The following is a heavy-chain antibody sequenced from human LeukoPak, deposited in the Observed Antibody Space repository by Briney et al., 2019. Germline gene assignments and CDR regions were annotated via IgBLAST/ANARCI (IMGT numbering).Heavy chain of an antibody. CDR1: GFTFSSYS. Sequence: PGGSLRLSRAASGFTFSSYSMNWVRQAPGEGLEWVASISLSGSSIYYADSVKGRFTISRDNAKNSLYLQMNSLRVDDTAVYYCARERFHGSGAPKYDYWGQGTLVTVSS. CDR3: ARERFHGSGAPKYDY. J-gene: IGHJ4*02. V-gene: IGHV3-21*01. CDR2: ISLSGSSI. D-gene: IGHD3-10*01.